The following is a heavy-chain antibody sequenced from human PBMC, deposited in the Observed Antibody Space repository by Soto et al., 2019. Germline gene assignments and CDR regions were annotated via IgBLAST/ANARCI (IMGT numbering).Heavy chain of an antibody. CDR1: GFTFSSYA. CDR3: ARVALPESTRGYSPKKIHYGMDV. V-gene: IGHV3-23*01. CDR2: ISGSGGST. J-gene: IGHJ6*02. Sequence: PGGSLRLSCAASGFTFSSYAMSWVRQAPGKGLEWVSAISGSGGSTYYADSVKGRFTISRDNSKNTLYLQMNSLRAEDTAVYYCARVALPESTRGYSPKKIHYGMDVWGQGTTVTVSS. D-gene: IGHD5-18*01.